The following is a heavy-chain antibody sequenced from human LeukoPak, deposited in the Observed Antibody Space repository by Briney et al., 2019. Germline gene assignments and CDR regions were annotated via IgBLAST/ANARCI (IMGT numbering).Heavy chain of an antibody. J-gene: IGHJ4*02. CDR3: ARSSLSEGVDY. CDR1: GGSFSGYY. V-gene: IGHV4-34*01. D-gene: IGHD2/OR15-2a*01. Sequence: SETLFLTCAVYGGSFSGYYWSWIRQPPGKGLEWIGEINHSGSTNYNPSLKSRVTISVDTSKNQFSLKLSSVTAADTAVYYCARSSLSEGVDYWGQGTLVTVSS. CDR2: INHSGST.